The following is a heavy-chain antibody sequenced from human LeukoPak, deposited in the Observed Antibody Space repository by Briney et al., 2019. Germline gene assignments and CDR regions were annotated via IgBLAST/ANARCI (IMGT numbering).Heavy chain of an antibody. Sequence: ASVKVSCKVSGYTLTELSMHWVRQAPGKGLEWMGGFDPEDGETIYAQKFQGRVTMTEDTSTDTAYMELSSLRSEYTAVYYCATTQYDILTGYPLPYYFDYWGQGTLVTVSS. J-gene: IGHJ4*02. V-gene: IGHV1-24*01. CDR3: ATTQYDILTGYPLPYYFDY. D-gene: IGHD3-9*01. CDR2: FDPEDGET. CDR1: GYTLTELS.